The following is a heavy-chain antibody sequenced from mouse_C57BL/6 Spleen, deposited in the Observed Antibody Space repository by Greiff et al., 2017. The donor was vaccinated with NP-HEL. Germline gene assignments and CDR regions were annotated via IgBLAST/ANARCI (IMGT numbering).Heavy chain of an antibody. Sequence: EVKVVESGGDLVKPGGSLKLSCAASGFTFSSYGMSWVRQTPDKRLEWVATISSGGSYTYYPDSVRGRFTISRDNAKNTLYLQMSSLKSEDTAMYYCARKDYYEGAMDYWGQGTSVTVSS. CDR2: ISSGGSYT. J-gene: IGHJ4*01. CDR3: ARKDYYEGAMDY. CDR1: GFTFSSYG. D-gene: IGHD1-1*01. V-gene: IGHV5-6*01.